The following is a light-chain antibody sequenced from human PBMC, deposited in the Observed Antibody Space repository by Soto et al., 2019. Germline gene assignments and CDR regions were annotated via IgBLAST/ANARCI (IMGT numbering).Light chain of an antibody. CDR3: QQFSAYPLI. Sequence: DLQLTQSPSFLSASVGDRVTISCRASQGISDYLAWYQQKPRKARKLLNYDAATLRSGVPSRFIDGASVTVSALCISGRRPEDVATDFCQQFSAYPLIFGGVTKLEIK. V-gene: IGKV1-9*01. J-gene: IGKJ4*01. CDR2: DAA. CDR1: QGISDY.